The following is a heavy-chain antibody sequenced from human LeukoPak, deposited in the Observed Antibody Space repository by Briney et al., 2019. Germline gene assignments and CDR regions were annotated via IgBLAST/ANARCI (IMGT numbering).Heavy chain of an antibody. D-gene: IGHD3-10*01. Sequence: ASVKVSCKASGYTFTSYDINWVRQATGQGLEWMGWMNPNSGNTGYAQKFQGRVTMTRNTSISTAYMELSSLRSEDTAVYYCARALRGVITGCYYYMDDWGEGTTVTVSS. CDR1: GYTFTSYD. CDR2: MNPNSGNT. J-gene: IGHJ6*03. CDR3: ARALRGVITGCYYYMDD. V-gene: IGHV1-8*01.